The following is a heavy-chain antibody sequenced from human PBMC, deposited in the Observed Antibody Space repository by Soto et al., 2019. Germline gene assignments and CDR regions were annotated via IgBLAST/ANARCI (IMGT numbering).Heavy chain of an antibody. J-gene: IGHJ5*02. CDR1: GFTFSSYD. V-gene: IGHV3-23*01. CDR3: ANYNYYDASGPS. D-gene: IGHD3-22*01. Sequence: EVQLLESGGGLVQPGGSLRLSCAASGFTFSSYDMSWVRQAPGKGLEWVSAISGSGGNTYYADSVKGRFTISRDNSKNTLYLQMNSLRAEDTAVYYCANYNYYDASGPSWGQGTLVTVSS. CDR2: ISGSGGNT.